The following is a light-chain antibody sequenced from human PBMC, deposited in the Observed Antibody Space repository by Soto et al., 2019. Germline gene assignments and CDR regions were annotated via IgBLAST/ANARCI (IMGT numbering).Light chain of an antibody. J-gene: IGLJ1*01. CDR1: SSGVGGFNY. Sequence: QSALTQPASVSGSPGQSITISCTGTSSGVGGFNYVSWFQQHPGKAPKLMIYEVSNRPSGVSNRFSGSKSGNTASLTISGLQAEDEADYYCSSYRSSSPPYVFGTGTKVTVL. CDR2: EVS. CDR3: SSYRSSSPPYV. V-gene: IGLV2-14*01.